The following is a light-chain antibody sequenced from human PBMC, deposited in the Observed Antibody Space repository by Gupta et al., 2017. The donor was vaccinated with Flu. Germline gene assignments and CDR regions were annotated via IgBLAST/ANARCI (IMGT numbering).Light chain of an antibody. Sequence: GGSSNVGGNSVEWYEQVAGRAPNILIYGNDKRHEGGPEGVSGSKSGASAAVAINGLQAEEEADDYCEAWEDSRNGHYVFGTGTKVTVL. V-gene: IGLV1-44*01. CDR1: SSNVGGNS. CDR2: GND. CDR3: EAWEDSRNGHYV. J-gene: IGLJ1*01.